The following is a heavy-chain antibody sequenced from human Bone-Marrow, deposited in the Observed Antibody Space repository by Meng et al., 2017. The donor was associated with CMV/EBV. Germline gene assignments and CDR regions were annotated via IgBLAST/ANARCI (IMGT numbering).Heavy chain of an antibody. Sequence: GESLKISCAASGFTFSSYAMSWVRQAPGKGLEWVSAISGSGGSTYYADSVKGRFTISRDNSKNTLYLQMNSLRAEDTAVYYCARDRLVMDFWSGFDYWGQGTLVTVSS. J-gene: IGHJ4*02. V-gene: IGHV3-23*01. CDR2: ISGSGGST. D-gene: IGHD3-3*01. CDR1: GFTFSSYA. CDR3: ARDRLVMDFWSGFDY.